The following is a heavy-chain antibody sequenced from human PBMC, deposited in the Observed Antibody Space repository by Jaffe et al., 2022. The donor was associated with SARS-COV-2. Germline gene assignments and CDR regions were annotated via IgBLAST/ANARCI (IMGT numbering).Heavy chain of an antibody. Sequence: EVQLVESGGGLVKPGGSLRLSCAASGFTFSNAWMSWVRQAPGKGLEWVGRIKSKTDGGTTDYAAPVKGRFTISRDDSKNTLYLQMNSLKTEDTAVYYCTTASTHYYYDSSDFDYWGQGTLVTVSS. CDR1: GFTFSNAW. V-gene: IGHV3-15*01. CDR2: IKSKTDGGTT. D-gene: IGHD3-22*01. CDR3: TTASTHYYYDSSDFDY. J-gene: IGHJ4*02.